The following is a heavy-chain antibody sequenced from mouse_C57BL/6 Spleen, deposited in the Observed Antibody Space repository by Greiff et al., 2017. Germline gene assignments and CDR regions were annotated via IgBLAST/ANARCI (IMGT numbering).Heavy chain of an antibody. J-gene: IGHJ3*01. CDR3: ANDYDGFAY. V-gene: IGHV1-52*01. D-gene: IGHD2-4*01. CDR2: IDPSDSET. CDR1: GYTFTSYW. Sequence: VQLQQSGPELVKPGASVKISCKASGYTFTSYWMHWVKQRPIQGLEWIGNIDPSDSETHYNQKFKDKATLTVDKSSSTAYMQLSSLTSEDSAVYYCANDYDGFAYWGQGTLVTVSA.